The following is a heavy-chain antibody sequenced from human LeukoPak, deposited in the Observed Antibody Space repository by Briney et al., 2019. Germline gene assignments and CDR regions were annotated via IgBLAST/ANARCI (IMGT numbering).Heavy chain of an antibody. CDR2: VNHSGGT. J-gene: IGHJ3*02. D-gene: IGHD3-3*01. V-gene: IGHV4-34*01. Sequence: SETLSLTCAVYGGSFSGYYWSWIRQPPGKGLDWIGEVNHSGGTNYNPSLKSRVTISVDTSKNQFSLKLTSVTAADTAIYYCARHHNLTTIFGIITHIQAFDIWGQGTMVTVSS. CDR3: ARHHNLTTIFGIITHIQAFDI. CDR1: GGSFSGYY.